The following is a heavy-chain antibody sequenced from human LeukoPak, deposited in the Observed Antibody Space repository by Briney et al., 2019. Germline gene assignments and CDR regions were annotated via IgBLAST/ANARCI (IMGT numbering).Heavy chain of an antibody. CDR2: NSSSGTTI. CDR1: GFTFSTYE. Sequence: PGGSLRLSCAASGFTFSTYEMNWVRQAPGKGLEWVSHNSSSGTTIYYADSVKGRFTISRDNAKNSLYLQMNSLRAEDTAVYYCASGRPFDYWGQGTLVTVSS. CDR3: ASGRPFDY. V-gene: IGHV3-48*03. D-gene: IGHD1-1*01. J-gene: IGHJ4*02.